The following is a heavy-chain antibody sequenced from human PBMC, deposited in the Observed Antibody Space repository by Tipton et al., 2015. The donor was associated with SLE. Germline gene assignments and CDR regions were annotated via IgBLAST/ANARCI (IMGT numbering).Heavy chain of an antibody. CDR3: ARAEGSWDAFDI. D-gene: IGHD2-15*01. Sequence: TLSLTCAVYGGSFSGYYWSWIRQPPGKGLEWIGEINHSGSTNYNPSLKSRVTISVDTSKNQFSLKLSSVTAEDTAVYYCARAEGSWDAFDIWGQGTMVTVSS. V-gene: IGHV4-34*01. J-gene: IGHJ3*02. CDR1: GGSFSGYY. CDR2: INHSGST.